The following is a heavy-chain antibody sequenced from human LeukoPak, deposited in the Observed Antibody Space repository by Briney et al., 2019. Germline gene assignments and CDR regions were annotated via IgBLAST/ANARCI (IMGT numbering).Heavy chain of an antibody. Sequence: SQSLSPAWLVAAGSLSSGSYYCGWLRQPAGKGLEWIGRIYTSGSTNYNPSLKSRVTISVDTSKNQFSLKLSSVTAADTAVYYCARDGRLRFLEWPLDAFDIWGQGTMVTVSS. CDR2: IYTSGST. J-gene: IGHJ3*02. CDR3: ARDGRLRFLEWPLDAFDI. CDR1: AGSLSSGSYY. V-gene: IGHV4-61*02. D-gene: IGHD3-3*01.